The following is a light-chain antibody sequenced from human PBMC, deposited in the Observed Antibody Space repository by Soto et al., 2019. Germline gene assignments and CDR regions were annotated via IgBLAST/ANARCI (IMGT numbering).Light chain of an antibody. CDR3: QQYGSSYT. J-gene: IGKJ3*01. CDR2: GTS. Sequence: EIVLTQSPGTLSLSPGERATLSCRASQRVRSNYLAWYQQQPGQAPRLLIYGTSTRATGITDRFSGSGSGTDFTLTISRLEPEDFAVYYCQQYGSSYTFGPGTKVEIK. CDR1: QRVRSNY. V-gene: IGKV3-20*01.